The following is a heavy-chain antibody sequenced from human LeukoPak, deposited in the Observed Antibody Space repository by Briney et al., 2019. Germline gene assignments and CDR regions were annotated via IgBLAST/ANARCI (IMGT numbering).Heavy chain of an antibody. D-gene: IGHD3-3*01. CDR3: ARDKYDFWSGYHEGYFDY. CDR2: IYSGGNT. Sequence: GGSLRLSCAASGFTVSSNYMSWVRQAPGKGLECVSVIYSGGNTYYADSVKGRFTISRDNSKNTLYLQMNSLRTEDTAVYYCARDKYDFWSGYHEGYFDYWGQGILVTVSS. V-gene: IGHV3-66*02. J-gene: IGHJ4*02. CDR1: GFTVSSNY.